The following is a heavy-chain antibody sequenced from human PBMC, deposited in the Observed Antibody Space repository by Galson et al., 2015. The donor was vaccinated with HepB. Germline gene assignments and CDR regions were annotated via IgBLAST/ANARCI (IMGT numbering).Heavy chain of an antibody. J-gene: IGHJ4*02. Sequence: ETLSLTCAVYGGSLSGFYWSWIRQSPGKGLEWIGEINPSGTTNYSPSLKGRVNISPDTSKSQFSLNLSSVTAADTAVYYCARGRQGGAAIWGQGTLVTVSS. CDR1: GGSLSGFY. CDR3: ARGRQGGAAI. D-gene: IGHD2-2*01. V-gene: IGHV4-34*01. CDR2: INPSGTT.